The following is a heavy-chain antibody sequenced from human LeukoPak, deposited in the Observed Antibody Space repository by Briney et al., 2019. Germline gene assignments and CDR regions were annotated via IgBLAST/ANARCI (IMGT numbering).Heavy chain of an antibody. CDR3: ARDAGYYDSSGFLDAFDI. Sequence: GGSLRLSCAASGFTFSSYGMHWVCQAPGKGLEWVAVIWYDGSNKYYADSVKGRFTISRDNSKNTLYLQMNSLRAEDTAVYYCARDAGYYDSSGFLDAFDIWGQGTMVTVSS. V-gene: IGHV3-33*01. D-gene: IGHD3-22*01. CDR1: GFTFSSYG. J-gene: IGHJ3*02. CDR2: IWYDGSNK.